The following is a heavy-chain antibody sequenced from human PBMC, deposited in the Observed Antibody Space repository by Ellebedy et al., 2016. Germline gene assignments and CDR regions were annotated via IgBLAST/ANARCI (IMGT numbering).Heavy chain of an antibody. V-gene: IGHV4-34*01. Sequence: SETLSLXXAVYGGSFSGYYWSWIRQPPGKGLEWIGEINHSGSTNYNPSLKSRVTISVDTSKNQFSLKLSSVTAADTAVYYCAKDSSPWWSWGPLPGDYWGQGTLVTVSS. CDR3: AKDSSPWWSWGPLPGDY. CDR1: GGSFSGYY. J-gene: IGHJ4*02. CDR2: INHSGST. D-gene: IGHD2-15*01.